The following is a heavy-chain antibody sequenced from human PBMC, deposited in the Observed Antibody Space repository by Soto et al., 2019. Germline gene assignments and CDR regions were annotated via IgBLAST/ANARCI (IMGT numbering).Heavy chain of an antibody. CDR2: GYGVGTS. J-gene: IGHJ5*02. CDR1: GDSIRSVGYY. V-gene: IGHV4-31*01. CDR3: GRGVSSGSNPSRVDP. Sequence: QIKLQESGPGLLKPSETLSLTCSVSGDSIRSVGYYWAWIRPPPGKGLEGLGDGYGVGTSRYYAALRSLLLTSADPYNNAISQPRSSVTANDTAFYFCGRGVSSGSNPSRVDPWGHG. D-gene: IGHD6-25*01.